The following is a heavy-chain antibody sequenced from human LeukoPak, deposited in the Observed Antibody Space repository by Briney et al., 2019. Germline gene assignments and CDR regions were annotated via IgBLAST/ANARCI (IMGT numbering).Heavy chain of an antibody. V-gene: IGHV3-30*03. CDR2: TSYDESNK. CDR3: ARDWGVDS. J-gene: IGHJ4*02. CDR1: GFTFSIYT. D-gene: IGHD3-10*01. Sequence: PGRSLRLSCAASGFTFSIYTMVWVRQPPGKGLEWVAVTSYDESNKHYADSAKGRFTISRDNSNNTLYLQMSSLRPEDTAVYYCARDWGVDSWGQGTLVTVSS.